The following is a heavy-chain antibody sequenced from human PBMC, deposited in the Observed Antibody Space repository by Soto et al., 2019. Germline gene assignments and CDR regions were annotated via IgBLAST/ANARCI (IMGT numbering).Heavy chain of an antibody. Sequence: SETLSLTCAVYGGSFSGYYWSWIRQPPGKGLEWIGEINHSGSTNYNPSLKSRVTISVDTSKNQFSLKLSSVTAADTAVYYCYMVRGVGVFAPWGQGTLVTVPS. V-gene: IGHV4-34*01. J-gene: IGHJ5*02. D-gene: IGHD3-10*01. CDR2: INHSGST. CDR1: GGSFSGYY. CDR3: YMVRGVGVFAP.